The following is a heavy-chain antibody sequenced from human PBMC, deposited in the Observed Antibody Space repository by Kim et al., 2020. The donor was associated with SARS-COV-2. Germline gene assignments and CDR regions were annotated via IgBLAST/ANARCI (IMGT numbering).Heavy chain of an antibody. CDR2: IDPSDSYT. CDR3: ARRRTLDTAKTYYYYGMDV. V-gene: IGHV5-10-1*01. CDR1: GYSFTSYW. Sequence: GESLKISCKGSGYSFTSYWIIWVRQMPGKGLEWMGRIDPSDSYTNYSPSFQGHVTISADKSISTAYLQWSSLKASDTAMYYCARRRTLDTAKTYYYYGMDVWGQGTTVTVSS. J-gene: IGHJ6*02. D-gene: IGHD5-18*01.